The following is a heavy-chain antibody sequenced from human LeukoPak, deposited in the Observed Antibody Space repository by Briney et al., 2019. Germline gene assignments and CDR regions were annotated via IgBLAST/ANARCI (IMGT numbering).Heavy chain of an antibody. CDR3: AKDKIVVAGNFDY. CDR2: ISGGGGST. Sequence: GGSLRLSCAASGLTLSTYAMSWVRQAPGKGLEWVSAISGGGGSTYYADSVKGRFIISRDNSKNTLYLQMNSPRAEDTAVYYCAKDKIVVAGNFDYWGQGTLVTVSS. D-gene: IGHD3-22*01. CDR1: GLTLSTYA. V-gene: IGHV3-23*01. J-gene: IGHJ4*02.